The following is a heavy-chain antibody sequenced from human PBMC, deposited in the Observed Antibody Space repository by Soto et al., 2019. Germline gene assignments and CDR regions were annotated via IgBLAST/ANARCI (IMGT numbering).Heavy chain of an antibody. V-gene: IGHV5-10-1*01. CDR3: ARKIYDSDTGPNFQYYFDS. CDR1: GYNFITDW. Sequence: GESLKISCKGSGYNFITDWISWVRQMPGKGLEWMGRIDPTDSYTYYSPSFRGHVTISVTKSITTVFLQWSSLRASDTAMSYCARKIYDSDTGPNFQYYFDSWGQGTPVTVSS. D-gene: IGHD3-22*01. CDR2: IDPTDSYT. J-gene: IGHJ4*02.